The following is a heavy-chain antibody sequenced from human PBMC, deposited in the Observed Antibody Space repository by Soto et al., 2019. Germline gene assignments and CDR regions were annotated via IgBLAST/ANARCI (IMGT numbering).Heavy chain of an antibody. CDR1: GYTFTSYS. Sequence: ASVKVSCKASGYTFTSYSISWVRQAPGQGLEWMGWISAYNGNTNYAQKLQGRVTMTTDTSTSTAYMELRSLRSDDTAVYYCASWGGYCSGGSCPIDFDYWGQGTLVTVSS. D-gene: IGHD2-15*01. V-gene: IGHV1-18*01. CDR2: ISAYNGNT. J-gene: IGHJ4*02. CDR3: ASWGGYCSGGSCPIDFDY.